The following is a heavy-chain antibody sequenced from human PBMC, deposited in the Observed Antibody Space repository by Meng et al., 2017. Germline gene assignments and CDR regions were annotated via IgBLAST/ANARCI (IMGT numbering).Heavy chain of an antibody. Sequence: GESLKISCAASGFTFSSYGMHWVRQAPGKGLEWVAVIWYDGSNKYYADSVKGRFTISRDNSKNTLYLQMNSLRAEDTAVYYCARSLGGQQLAYFDYWGQGTLVTVSS. CDR3: ARSLGGQQLAYFDY. CDR1: GFTFSSYG. V-gene: IGHV3-33*01. J-gene: IGHJ4*02. D-gene: IGHD6-13*01. CDR2: IWYDGSNK.